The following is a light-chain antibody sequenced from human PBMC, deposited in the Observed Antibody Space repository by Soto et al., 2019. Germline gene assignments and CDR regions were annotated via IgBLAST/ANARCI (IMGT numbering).Light chain of an antibody. Sequence: ESVLTQSPCTLSLSPGERDTLSCRASQSVSNNYLAWYQQKPGQAPRLLIYGASNRATGIPDRFSGSGSGTEFTLTISSLQADDYATFYCQQYHTDWTFGQGTKVDIK. CDR1: QSVSNNY. CDR2: GAS. CDR3: QQYHTDWT. J-gene: IGKJ1*01. V-gene: IGKV3-20*01.